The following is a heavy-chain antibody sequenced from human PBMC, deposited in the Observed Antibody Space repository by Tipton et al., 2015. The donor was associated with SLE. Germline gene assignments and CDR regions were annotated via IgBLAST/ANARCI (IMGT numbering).Heavy chain of an antibody. V-gene: IGHV4-34*01. CDR3: ARGGPRGFWVIAIQARYFDY. D-gene: IGHD2-21*01. CDR1: GGSFSGYY. CDR2: INHSGST. J-gene: IGHJ4*02. Sequence: TLSLTCAVYGGSFSGYYWSWIRQPSGKGLEWIGGINHSGSTNYNPSLKSRVTISVDTSKNQFSLKLSSVTAADTAVYYCARGGPRGFWVIAIQARYFDYWGQGTLVTVSS.